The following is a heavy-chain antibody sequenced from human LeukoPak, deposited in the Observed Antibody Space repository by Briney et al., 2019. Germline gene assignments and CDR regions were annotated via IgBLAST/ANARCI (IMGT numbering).Heavy chain of an antibody. CDR2: IHYSGTT. J-gene: IGHJ5*02. CDR1: GYSISSGYY. D-gene: IGHD4-11*01. V-gene: IGHV4-38-2*02. Sequence: SETLSLTCTVSGYSISSGYYWGWIRQPPGKGLEWIGSIHYSGTTYYNPSLKSRVTISIDTSKNQFSLRLRSVTAADTAVYYCARGTPYNPWGQGTLVTVSS. CDR3: ARGTPYNP.